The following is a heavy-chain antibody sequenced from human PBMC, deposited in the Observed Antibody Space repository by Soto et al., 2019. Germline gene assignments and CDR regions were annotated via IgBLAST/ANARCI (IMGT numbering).Heavy chain of an antibody. Sequence: LRLSFAASLFTFSDYYMSWIRQAPGKGLEWLAYISRDGNAIFYADSVNGRFTISRDNAKNSLFLQMDDLRAEDTGMFFCARGAEMSTLTKWFDPWGQGTLVTVSS. CDR2: ISRDGNAI. CDR1: LFTFSDYY. J-gene: IGHJ5*02. CDR3: ARGAEMSTLTKWFDP. D-gene: IGHD1-1*01. V-gene: IGHV3-11*01.